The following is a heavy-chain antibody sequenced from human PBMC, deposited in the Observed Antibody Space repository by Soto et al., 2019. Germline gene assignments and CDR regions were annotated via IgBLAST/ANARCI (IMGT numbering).Heavy chain of an antibody. J-gene: IGHJ6*02. D-gene: IGHD3-3*01. V-gene: IGHV1-2*02. CDR2: INPNSGGT. CDR3: ARDIRRNTIFGVAIPLSDYYGMDV. CDR1: GYTFTGYY. Sequence: GASVKVSCKASGYTFTGYYMHWVLQAPGQGLEWMGWINPNSGGTNYAQKFQGRVTMTRDTSISTAYMELSRLRSDDTAVYYCARDIRRNTIFGVAIPLSDYYGMDVWGQGTTVTVSS.